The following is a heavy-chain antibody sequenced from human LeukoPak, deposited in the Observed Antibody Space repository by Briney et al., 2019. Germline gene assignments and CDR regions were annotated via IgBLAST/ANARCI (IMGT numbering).Heavy chain of an antibody. V-gene: IGHV3-21*01. Sequence: AGGSLRLSCAASGFTFSTYSMTWVRQAPGKGLEWVSSITSSSSYIYYADSVKGRFTISRDNAKSSLYLQMNSLRAEDTALYYCARHRTASDYWGQGTLVTVSS. D-gene: IGHD3-16*02. CDR1: GFTFSTYS. CDR3: ARHRTASDY. CDR2: ITSSSSYI. J-gene: IGHJ4*02.